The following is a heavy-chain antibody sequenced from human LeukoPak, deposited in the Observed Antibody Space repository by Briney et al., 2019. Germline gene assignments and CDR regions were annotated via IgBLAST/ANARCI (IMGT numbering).Heavy chain of an antibody. J-gene: IGHJ4*02. D-gene: IGHD5-12*01. CDR1: GFTFSSYW. V-gene: IGHV3-7*01. CDR3: AGGGYSGYVFDY. CDR2: IKQDGSEK. Sequence: PGGSLRLSCAASGFTFSSYWMSWVRQAPGKGLEWVANIKQDGSEKYYVDSVKGRFTVSRDNAKNSLYLQMNSLRAEDTAVYYCAGGGYSGYVFDYWGQGTLVTVSS.